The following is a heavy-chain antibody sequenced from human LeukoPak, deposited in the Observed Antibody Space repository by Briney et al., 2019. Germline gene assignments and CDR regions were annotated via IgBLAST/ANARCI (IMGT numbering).Heavy chain of an antibody. Sequence: SVKVSCKASGGTFSSYAISWVRQAPGQGLEWMGRIIPILSVANYARKFQGRVTITADRSTSTAYMGLSSLRPEDTALYYCASGRDGYNPDYWGQGTLVTVSS. V-gene: IGHV1-69*04. J-gene: IGHJ4*02. CDR2: IIPILSVA. D-gene: IGHD5-24*01. CDR3: ASGRDGYNPDY. CDR1: GGTFSSYA.